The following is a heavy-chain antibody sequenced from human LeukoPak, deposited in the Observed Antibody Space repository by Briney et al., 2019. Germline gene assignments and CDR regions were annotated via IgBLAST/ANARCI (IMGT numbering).Heavy chain of an antibody. CDR1: GGSISSGGYY. Sequence: PSETLSLTCTVSGGSISSGGYYWSWIRQHPGKGLEWIGYIYYSGSTYYNPSLKSRVTISVDTSKNQFSLKLSSVTAADTAVYYCARAKRGSGAFDIWGQGTMVTVSS. V-gene: IGHV4-31*03. CDR2: IYYSGST. J-gene: IGHJ3*02. CDR3: ARAKRGSGAFDI. D-gene: IGHD3-10*01.